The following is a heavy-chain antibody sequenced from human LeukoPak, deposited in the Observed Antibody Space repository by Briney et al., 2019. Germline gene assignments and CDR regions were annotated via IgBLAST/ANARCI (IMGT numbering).Heavy chain of an antibody. D-gene: IGHD3-22*01. CDR1: GFTFSGSD. V-gene: IGHV3-73*01. J-gene: IGHJ4*02. CDR3: TRLGTVIVALDY. CDR2: IRSKADSYAT. Sequence: GGSLRLSCAASGFTFSGSDMHWVRQASGKGLERVGRIRSKADSYATAYAASVKGRFTISRDDSKNTAYLQMNSLKTEDTAVYYCTRLGTVIVALDYWGQGTLVTVSS.